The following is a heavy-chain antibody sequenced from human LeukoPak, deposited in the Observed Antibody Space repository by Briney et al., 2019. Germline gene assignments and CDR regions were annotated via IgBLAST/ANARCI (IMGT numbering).Heavy chain of an antibody. J-gene: IGHJ5*02. Sequence: SETLSLTCAVYGGPFTTYYWSWIRQPPGKWLEWIGEINHSGSTNYNPSLKSRVTISVDTSKNQFSLKLSSVTAADTAVYYCARGGSYYFEWFDPWGQGTLVTVSS. V-gene: IGHV4-34*01. CDR1: GGPFTTYY. CDR3: ARGGSYYFEWFDP. D-gene: IGHD1-26*01. CDR2: INHSGST.